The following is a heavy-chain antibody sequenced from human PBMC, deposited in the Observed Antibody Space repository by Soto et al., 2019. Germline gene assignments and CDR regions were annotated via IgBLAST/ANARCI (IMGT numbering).Heavy chain of an antibody. Sequence: GGSLRLSCAASGFTFSSYAMSWVRQAPGKGLEWVSAISGSGGSTYYADSVKGRFTISRDNSKNTLYLQMNSLRAEDTAVYYCAKVSIAVYYYYYGMDVWGQGTTVTVSS. J-gene: IGHJ6*02. V-gene: IGHV3-23*01. CDR3: AKVSIAVYYYYYGMDV. CDR2: ISGSGGST. CDR1: GFTFSSYA. D-gene: IGHD6-19*01.